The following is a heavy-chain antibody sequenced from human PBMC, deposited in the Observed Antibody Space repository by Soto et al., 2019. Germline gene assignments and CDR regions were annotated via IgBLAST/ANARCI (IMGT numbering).Heavy chain of an antibody. CDR1: GYSFTSYW. V-gene: IGHV5-51*01. D-gene: IGHD2-15*01. J-gene: IGHJ3*02. CDR3: ARQGKDIVVVVAAPRVTDAFDI. CDR2: IYPGDSDT. Sequence: GESLKISCKGSGYSFTSYWIGWVRQMPGKGLEWMGIIYPGDSDTRYSPSFQGQVTISADKSISTAYLQWSSLKASDTAMYYCARQGKDIVVVVAAPRVTDAFDIWGQGTMVTVSS.